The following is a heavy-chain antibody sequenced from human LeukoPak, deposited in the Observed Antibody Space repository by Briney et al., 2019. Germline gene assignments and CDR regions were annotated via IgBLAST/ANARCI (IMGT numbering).Heavy chain of an antibody. CDR2: IDSSSTTV. CDR1: GFTFSSYS. J-gene: IGHJ5*02. CDR3: ARDTSDCSSTSCQNWFDP. Sequence: PGGSLRLSCAASGFTFSSYSMNWVRQAPGKGLEWVSYIDSSSTTVLYADSVKGRFTISRDNAKNSLYLQMNSLRAEDTAVYYCARDTSDCSSTSCQNWFDPWGQGTLVTVSS. D-gene: IGHD2-2*01. V-gene: IGHV3-48*01.